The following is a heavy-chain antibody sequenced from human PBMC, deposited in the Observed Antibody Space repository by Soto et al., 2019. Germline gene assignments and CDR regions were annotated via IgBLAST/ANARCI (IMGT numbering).Heavy chain of an antibody. V-gene: IGHV4-34*01. CDR2: INHSGST. D-gene: IGHD3-3*01. CDR3: ARGGRFLEWLHKYNWFDP. J-gene: IGHJ5*02. CDR1: GGSFSGYY. Sequence: ASETLSLTCAVYGGSFSGYYWSWIRQPPGKGLEWIGEINHSGSTNYNPSLKSRVTISVDTSKNQFSLKLSSVTAADTAVYYCARGGRFLEWLHKYNWFDPWGQGTLVTVSS.